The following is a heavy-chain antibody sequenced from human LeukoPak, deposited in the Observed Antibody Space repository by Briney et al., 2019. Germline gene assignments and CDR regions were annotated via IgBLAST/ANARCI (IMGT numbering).Heavy chain of an antibody. Sequence: PGGSLRLSCAASGFIFSSYWMSWVRQAPGKGLEWVANIKQDGSEKYYVDSVKGRFTISRDNAKNSLYLQMNSLRAEDTAVYYCAKTQMPYDSSGYWAFDYWGQGTLVTVSS. CDR3: AKTQMPYDSSGYWAFDY. V-gene: IGHV3-7*01. CDR2: IKQDGSEK. J-gene: IGHJ4*02. CDR1: GFIFSSYW. D-gene: IGHD3-22*01.